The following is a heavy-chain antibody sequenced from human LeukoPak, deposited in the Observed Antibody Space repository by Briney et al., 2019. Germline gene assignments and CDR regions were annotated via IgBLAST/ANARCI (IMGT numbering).Heavy chain of an antibody. CDR3: ARSFLSIAAAATDY. Sequence: PGGSLRLSCAASGFTFSSYSMNWVRQAPGKGLEWVSSISSSSSYIYYADSVKGRFTISRVNAKNSLYLQMNSLRAEDTAVYYCARSFLSIAAAATDYWGQGTLVTVSS. D-gene: IGHD6-13*01. CDR2: ISSSSSYI. CDR1: GFTFSSYS. J-gene: IGHJ4*02. V-gene: IGHV3-21*01.